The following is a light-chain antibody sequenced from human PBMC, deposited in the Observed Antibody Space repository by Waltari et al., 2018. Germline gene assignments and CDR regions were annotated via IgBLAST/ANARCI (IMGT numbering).Light chain of an antibody. Sequence: SVLTQPASVSGSPGQSITISCTGTDSDIGKYNYVSWYQQHPGKAPKLILFDVNKRPSWVSDRFSGSKSGSTASLTISGLQAEDEADYHCTSLWVFGPGTTVTIL. CDR3: TSLWV. CDR1: DSDIGKYNY. J-gene: IGLJ1*01. CDR2: DVN. V-gene: IGLV2-14*03.